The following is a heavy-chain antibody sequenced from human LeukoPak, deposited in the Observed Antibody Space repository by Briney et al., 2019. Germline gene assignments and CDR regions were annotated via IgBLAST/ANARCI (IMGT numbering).Heavy chain of an antibody. CDR1: GFTVSNNY. D-gene: IGHD1-26*01. CDR3: GKRLTSWELEY. V-gene: IGHV3-23*01. CDR2: ISGAGGNT. J-gene: IGHJ4*02. Sequence: GGSLRLSCAVSGFTVSNNYMSWVRQAPGKGLEWVSAISGAGGNTYYSDSVKGRFTISRDNSKNTLHLQMNSLRAEDTAVYYCGKRLTSWELEYWGQGTLVTVSS.